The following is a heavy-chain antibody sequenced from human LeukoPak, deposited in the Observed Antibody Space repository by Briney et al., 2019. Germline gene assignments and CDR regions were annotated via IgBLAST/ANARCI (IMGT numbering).Heavy chain of an antibody. V-gene: IGHV3-74*01. CDR1: GFTFRSYW. Sequence: GGSLRLSCAASGFTFRSYWMHWVRQAPGKGLVWVSRINSDGSSTSYADSVKGRFTISRDNAKNTLYLQMNSLRAEDTAVYYCARAPYYYDSSGYSEYWGQGTLVTVSS. D-gene: IGHD3-22*01. J-gene: IGHJ4*02. CDR3: ARAPYYYDSSGYSEY. CDR2: INSDGSST.